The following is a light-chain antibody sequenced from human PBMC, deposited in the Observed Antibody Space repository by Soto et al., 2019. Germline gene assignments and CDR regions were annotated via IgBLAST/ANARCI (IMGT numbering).Light chain of an antibody. Sequence: QSVLTQSPSASASLGASVKLTCTLSSGHISYAIAWHQQQPEKGPRYLMKLSDDGIYTKGDGSPDRFSGSSSGAERYLTISSLQSEDEADYYCQTWNTGSVVFGGGTKLTVL. J-gene: IGLJ3*02. CDR1: SGHISYA. CDR2: LSDDGIY. CDR3: QTWNTGSVV. V-gene: IGLV4-69*01.